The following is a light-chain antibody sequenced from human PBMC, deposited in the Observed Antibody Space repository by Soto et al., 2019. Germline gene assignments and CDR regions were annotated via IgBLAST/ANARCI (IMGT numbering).Light chain of an antibody. CDR1: SSDVGGYTS. J-gene: IGLJ1*01. CDR3: QSYDRRRTGSI. CDR2: SNT. V-gene: IGLV2-11*01. Sequence: QSVLTQPPSVSGSPGQSVTISCTGTSSDVGGYTSVSWYQQRPGKAPKLVLYSNTLRPSGVPDRFSGSKSGSSASLAITGIQAEDEADYYCQSYDRRRTGSIVGTGTKVTVL.